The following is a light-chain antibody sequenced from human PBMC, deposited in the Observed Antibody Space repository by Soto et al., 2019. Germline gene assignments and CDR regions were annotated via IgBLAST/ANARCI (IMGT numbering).Light chain of an antibody. J-gene: IGKJ2*01. Sequence: DVQMTQYPSTLSASVGDRVTITCRASQSISSWLAWYQQKPGKAPKLLIYKTSNLESGVPSRFSGSGSGTEFSLTISSLQPDDFATYYCQQYKSFSLPFG. CDR1: QSISSW. V-gene: IGKV1-5*03. CDR2: KTS. CDR3: QQYKSFSLP.